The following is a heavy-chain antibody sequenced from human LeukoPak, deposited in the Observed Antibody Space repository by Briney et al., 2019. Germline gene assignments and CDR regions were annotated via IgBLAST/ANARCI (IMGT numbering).Heavy chain of an antibody. CDR1: GGSFSGHC. J-gene: IGHJ4*02. D-gene: IGHD3-16*01. V-gene: IGHV4-34*01. Sequence: SETLSLTCAVYGGSFSGHCWSWIRQPPGKGLEWIGEINHSGSTNYNPSLKSRVTISVDTSKNQFSLKLSSVTAADTAVYYCARGRAFGVLFDYWGQGTLVTVSS. CDR3: ARGRAFGVLFDY. CDR2: INHSGST.